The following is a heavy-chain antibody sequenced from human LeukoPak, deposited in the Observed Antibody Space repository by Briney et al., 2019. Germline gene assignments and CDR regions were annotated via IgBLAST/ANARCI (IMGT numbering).Heavy chain of an antibody. D-gene: IGHD4-17*01. V-gene: IGHV3-53*01. Sequence: PGGSLRLSCAASGFTVSSNYMSWVRQAPGKGLEWVSVIYSGGSTYYADSVKGRFTISRDNSKNTLYLQMNSLRAEDTAVYYCARGRRSFYGDLDYWGQGTLVPVSS. CDR1: GFTVSSNY. CDR2: IYSGGST. CDR3: ARGRRSFYGDLDY. J-gene: IGHJ4*02.